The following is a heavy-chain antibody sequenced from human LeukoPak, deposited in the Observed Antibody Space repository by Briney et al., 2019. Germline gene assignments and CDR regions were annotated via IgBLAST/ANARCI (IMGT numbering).Heavy chain of an antibody. J-gene: IGHJ3*02. Sequence: PSETLSLTCTVSGGSISSYYWSWIRQPPGKGLEWIGYIYYSGSTNYNPSLKSRVTISVDTSKNQFYLKLTSVTAADTALYYCALPYFGAGVDAFDIWGQGTRVAVSS. D-gene: IGHD3-10*01. CDR3: ALPYFGAGVDAFDI. CDR1: GGSISSYY. V-gene: IGHV4-59*12. CDR2: IYYSGST.